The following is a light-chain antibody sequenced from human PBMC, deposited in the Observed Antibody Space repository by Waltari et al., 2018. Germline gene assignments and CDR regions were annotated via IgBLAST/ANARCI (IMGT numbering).Light chain of an antibody. Sequence: EIVLTQSPGTLSLSPGETATLSCRASQRVRGTLAWYQQKPGQAPRLLIYGASSRTTGIPDRFRGSGSGIDFSLTISRLEPEGFAGYYCKHYVRLPVTFGQGTRVEIK. CDR1: QRVRGT. CDR2: GAS. J-gene: IGKJ1*01. CDR3: KHYVRLPVT. V-gene: IGKV3-20*01.